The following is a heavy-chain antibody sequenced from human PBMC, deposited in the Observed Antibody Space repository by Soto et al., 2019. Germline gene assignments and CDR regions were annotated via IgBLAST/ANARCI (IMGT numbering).Heavy chain of an antibody. CDR1: GFTFSSYA. D-gene: IGHD6-6*01. CDR2: ISDSGSNT. Sequence: EVQLLESGGSLVQPGGSLRLSCAASGFTFSSYAMSWVRQGPGKGLEWVSAISDSGSNTYYADSVKGRFTISRDNSKNTLYLQMNSLRDEDTAIYYCARSSSSSGPWGQGTLGSVSS. J-gene: IGHJ4*02. V-gene: IGHV3-23*01. CDR3: ARSSSSSGP.